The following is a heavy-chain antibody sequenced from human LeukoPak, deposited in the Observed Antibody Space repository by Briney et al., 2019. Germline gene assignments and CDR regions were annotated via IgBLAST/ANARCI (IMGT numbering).Heavy chain of an antibody. CDR3: AKSRVRGVYYFDY. J-gene: IGHJ4*02. V-gene: IGHV3-30*18. CDR1: GFTFNSYS. CDR2: ISYDGSNE. D-gene: IGHD3-10*02. Sequence: GGSLRLSCAPSGFTFNSYSVNWVRQAPGKGRVWVAIISYDGSNEDYADSVKGRFTISRDNSKNTLYLQMNSLRAEDSAVYYCAKSRVRGVYYFDYWGQGTLVAVSS.